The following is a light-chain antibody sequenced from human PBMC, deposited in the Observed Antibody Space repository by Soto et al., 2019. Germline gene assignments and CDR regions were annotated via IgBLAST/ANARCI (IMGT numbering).Light chain of an antibody. Sequence: DIQMTQSPSSLSASVGDRVTITCRTSQAISKYLNWYQQKPGKAPMLLIYAASSLQSGVPSRFTGSGSGTDFTLIISSLQPEDFATYYCQQTYYSPPFTFGPGTKVVI. V-gene: IGKV1-39*01. CDR2: AAS. CDR1: QAISKY. J-gene: IGKJ3*01. CDR3: QQTYYSPPFT.